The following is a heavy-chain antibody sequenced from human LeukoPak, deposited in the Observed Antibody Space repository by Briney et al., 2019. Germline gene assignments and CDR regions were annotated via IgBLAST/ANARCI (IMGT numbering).Heavy chain of an antibody. CDR3: ARGDYYDSSGYHGAFDI. CDR1: GFTFSSYG. CDR2: IWYDGSNK. D-gene: IGHD3-22*01. V-gene: IGHV3-33*01. J-gene: IGHJ3*02. Sequence: GGSLRLSCAASGFTFSSYGMHWVRQAPGKRLEWVAVIWYDGSNKYYADSVKGRFTISRDNSKNTLYLQMNSLRAEDTAVYYCARGDYYDSSGYHGAFDIWGQGTMVTVSS.